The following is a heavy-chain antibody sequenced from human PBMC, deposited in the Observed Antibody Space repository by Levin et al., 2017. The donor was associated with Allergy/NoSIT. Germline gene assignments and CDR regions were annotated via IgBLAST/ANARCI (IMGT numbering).Heavy chain of an antibody. CDR3: VRRGYSSSWYYFDY. V-gene: IGHV3-74*01. Sequence: EASVKVSCAASGFTFSTYWMHWVRQAPGKGLMWVSRINGDGSTTNHADSVKGRFTIARDNAKNTLYLQMNSLRAEDTAVYYCVRRGYSSSWYYFDYWGQGTLVTVSS. CDR2: INGDGSTT. D-gene: IGHD6-13*01. CDR1: GFTFSTYW. J-gene: IGHJ4*02.